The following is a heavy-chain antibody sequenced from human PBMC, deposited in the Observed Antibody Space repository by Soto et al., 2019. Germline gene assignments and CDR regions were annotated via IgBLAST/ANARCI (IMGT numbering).Heavy chain of an antibody. D-gene: IGHD3-22*01. J-gene: IGHJ3*02. CDR3: AKEFFDSSGFYPSLDALDI. CDR2: ISNDGGDK. CDR1: GFTLGTYG. V-gene: IGHV3-30*18. Sequence: QVQLAESGGGVVQPGRSLTITCAASGFTLGTYGMHWVRQAPGKGLEWVAVISNDGGDKYYSDSVMGRFTISRDNSKNPRFLQMNSLRAEDTAVYFCAKEFFDSSGFYPSLDALDIWGQGTVVTVSS.